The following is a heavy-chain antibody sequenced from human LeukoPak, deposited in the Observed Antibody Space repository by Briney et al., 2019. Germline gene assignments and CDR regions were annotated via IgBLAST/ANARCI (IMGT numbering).Heavy chain of an antibody. Sequence: PAQAPTLTWLVCGGSGSSYYWGGRRLPPKKGLEWIGYIYHTGSNNYSPSLKSRVTMYVDTSKNQLSLKLSSVTAADTAMYYCARARYTNSWYAVDIWGQGTMVTVSS. CDR1: GGSGSSYY. V-gene: IGHV4-59*08. D-gene: IGHD6-13*01. CDR3: ARARYTNSWYAVDI. J-gene: IGHJ3*02. CDR2: IYHTGSN.